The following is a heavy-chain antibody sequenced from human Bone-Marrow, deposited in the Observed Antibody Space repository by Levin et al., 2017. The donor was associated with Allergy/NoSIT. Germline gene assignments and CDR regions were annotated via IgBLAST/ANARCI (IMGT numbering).Heavy chain of an antibody. CDR3: ARGEGIVVVPAASGVETAMAGPFDY. J-gene: IGHJ4*02. D-gene: IGHD2-2*01. CDR2: INSDGSST. Sequence: HSGGSLRLSCAASGFTFSSYWMHWVRQAPGKGLVWVSRINSDGSSTSYADSVKGRFTISRDNAKNTLYLQMNSLRAEDTAVYYCARGEGIVVVPAASGVETAMAGPFDYWGQGTLVTVSS. CDR1: GFTFSSYW. V-gene: IGHV3-74*01.